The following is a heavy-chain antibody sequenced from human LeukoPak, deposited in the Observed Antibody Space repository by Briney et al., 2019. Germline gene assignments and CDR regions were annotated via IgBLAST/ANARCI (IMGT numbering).Heavy chain of an antibody. J-gene: IGHJ4*02. V-gene: IGHV3-33*01. CDR2: IWYDGSNK. CDR1: GFTFSSYG. Sequence: GRSLRLSCAASGFTFSSYGMHWVRQAPGKGLEWVAVIWYDGSNKYYADSVRGRFTISRDNSKNTLYLQMNSLSAEDTAVYYCAREGGDYVSDYWGQGTLVIVSS. CDR3: AREGGDYVSDY. D-gene: IGHD4-17*01.